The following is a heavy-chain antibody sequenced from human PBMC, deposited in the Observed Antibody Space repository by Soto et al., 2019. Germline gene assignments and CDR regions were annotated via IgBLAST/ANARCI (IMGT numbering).Heavy chain of an antibody. CDR2: INHSGST. CDR1: GGSFSGYY. J-gene: IGHJ4*02. D-gene: IGHD3-22*01. V-gene: IGHV4-34*01. CDR3: ARGVYYDSSGYYRVFDY. Sequence: QVQLQQWGAGLLKPSETLTLTCAVYGGSFSGYYWSWIRQPPGKGLEWLGEINHSGSTNYNPSLKSRVNISVDTSKNQFSLKLSSVTAADTAVYYCARGVYYDSSGYYRVFDYWGQGTLVTVSS.